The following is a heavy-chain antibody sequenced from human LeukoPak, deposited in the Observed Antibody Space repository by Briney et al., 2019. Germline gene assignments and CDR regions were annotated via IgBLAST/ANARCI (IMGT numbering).Heavy chain of an antibody. CDR2: INHSGST. CDR1: GFTFSSYS. Sequence: GSLRLSCAASGFTFSSYSMNWVRQPPGKGLEWIGEINHSGSTNYNPSLKSRVTISVDTSKNQFSLKLSSVTAADTAVYYCARGPNSTLYYYYYMDVWGKGTTVTVSS. V-gene: IGHV4-34*01. J-gene: IGHJ6*03. D-gene: IGHD1-1*01. CDR3: ARGPNSTLYYYYYMDV.